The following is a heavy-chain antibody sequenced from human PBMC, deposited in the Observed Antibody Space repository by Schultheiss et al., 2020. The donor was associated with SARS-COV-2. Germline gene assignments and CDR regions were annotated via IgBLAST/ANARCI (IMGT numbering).Heavy chain of an antibody. V-gene: IGHV1-18*04. CDR2: ISAYNGNT. D-gene: IGHD3-16*01. J-gene: IGHJ6*03. Sequence: ASVKVSCKASGYTFTSYGISWVRQAPGQGLEWMGWISAYNGNTNYAQKFQGRVTITADKSTSTAYMELSSLRSEDTAVYYCARVVGGAYYYMDVWGKGTTVTVSS. CDR3: ARVVGGAYYYMDV. CDR1: GYTFTSYG.